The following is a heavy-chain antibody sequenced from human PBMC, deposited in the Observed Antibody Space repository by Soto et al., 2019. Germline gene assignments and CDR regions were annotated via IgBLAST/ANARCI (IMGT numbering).Heavy chain of an antibody. CDR2: IYYNGST. V-gene: IGHV4-59*01. J-gene: IGHJ6*02. CDR3: ARDRPARASGYPLSPPYYYYVMDV. CDR1: GGSISSYC. Sequence: SETLSLTCTVSGGSISSYCWSWIRQPPGKGMEWIGHIYYNGSTNYNPSLKSRVTISVDTSKNQFSLKLSSVTAADTAVYYCARDRPARASGYPLSPPYYYYVMDVWGQGTTVTVSS. D-gene: IGHD5-12*01.